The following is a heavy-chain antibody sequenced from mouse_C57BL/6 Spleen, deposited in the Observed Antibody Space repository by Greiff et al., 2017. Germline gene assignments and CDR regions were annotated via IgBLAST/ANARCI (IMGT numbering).Heavy chain of an antibody. CDR3: ARLTTVVAPFDV. CDR2: ISSGGSYT. J-gene: IGHJ1*03. D-gene: IGHD1-1*01. V-gene: IGHV5-6*01. CDR1: GFTFSSYG. Sequence: EVKVIESGGDLVKPGGSLKLSCAASGFTFSSYGMSWVRQTPDKRLEWVATISSGGSYTYYPDSVKGRFTISRDNAKNTLYLQMSSLKSEDTAMYYCARLTTVVAPFDVWGTGTTVTVSS.